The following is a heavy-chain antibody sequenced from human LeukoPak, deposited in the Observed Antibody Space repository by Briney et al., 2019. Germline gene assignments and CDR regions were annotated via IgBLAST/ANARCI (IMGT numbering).Heavy chain of an antibody. V-gene: IGHV1-2*02. CDR1: GYTFTVYY. Sequence: GASVNVSCKASGYTFTVYYMHWVRQAPGQGLEWMGWINPNSGGTNYAQKFQGRVTMTRDTSISTAYMELSRLRSDDTAVYYCASDKPPYSSGWYREDWFDPWGQGTLVTVSS. J-gene: IGHJ5*02. D-gene: IGHD6-19*01. CDR3: ASDKPPYSSGWYREDWFDP. CDR2: INPNSGGT.